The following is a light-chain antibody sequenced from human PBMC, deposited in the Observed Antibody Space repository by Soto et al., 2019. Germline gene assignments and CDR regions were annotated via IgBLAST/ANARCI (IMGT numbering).Light chain of an antibody. Sequence: DIQMTQSPSTLSASVGDRVTITCLASQSISSWLAWYQQKPGKAPKLLIYKASSLESGVPSRFSGSGSGTEFTLTISSLQPDDFATYYCQQYNSYSRTVGPGTQVEIK. CDR3: QQYNSYSRT. J-gene: IGKJ1*01. V-gene: IGKV1-5*03. CDR2: KAS. CDR1: QSISSW.